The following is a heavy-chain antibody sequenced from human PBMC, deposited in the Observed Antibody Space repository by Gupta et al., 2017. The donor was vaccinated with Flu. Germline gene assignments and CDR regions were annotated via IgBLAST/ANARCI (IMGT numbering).Heavy chain of an antibody. J-gene: IGHJ4*02. V-gene: IGHV3-33*08. CDR1: GVSFGSYG. CDR3: ARGGQYQLSRENY. Sequence: QVQLVESGGGVVQHGTSLRISCVVLGVSFGSYGLNWVRQAPGKGLEWVAIIWYDGSNKYVADSVKGRFTISKDNSKNTLFLQMNSLRAEDTAVYYCARGGQYQLSRENYWGQGTLVTVSS. CDR2: IWYDGSNK. D-gene: IGHD2-2*01.